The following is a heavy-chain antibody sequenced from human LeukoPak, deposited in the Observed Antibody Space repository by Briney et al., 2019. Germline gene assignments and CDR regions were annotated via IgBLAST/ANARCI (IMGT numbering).Heavy chain of an antibody. CDR2: ISSSSSTI. J-gene: IGHJ4*02. Sequence: QSGGSLRLSCAASGFTFTSYSMNWVRQAPGKGLEWVSYISSSSSTIYYADSVKGRFTISRDNAKNSLYLQMNSLRAEDTAVYYCARDYQNYFDYWGQGTLVTVSS. CDR3: ARDYQNYFDY. CDR1: GFTFTSYS. V-gene: IGHV3-48*01. D-gene: IGHD2-2*01.